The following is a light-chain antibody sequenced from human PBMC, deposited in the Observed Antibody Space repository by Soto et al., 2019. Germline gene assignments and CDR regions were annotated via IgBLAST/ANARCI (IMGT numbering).Light chain of an antibody. CDR1: QSVSSSY. V-gene: IGKV3-20*01. CDR2: GAS. J-gene: IGKJ3*01. CDR3: QQYGSSPLFT. Sequence: EIVLTQSPGTLSLSPGERATLSCRASQSVSSSYLAWYQQKPGQAPRLLIYGASSRATEIPDRFNGSGSGTDVTLTISRLAPEDFAVYYCQQYGSSPLFTFGPGTKVDIK.